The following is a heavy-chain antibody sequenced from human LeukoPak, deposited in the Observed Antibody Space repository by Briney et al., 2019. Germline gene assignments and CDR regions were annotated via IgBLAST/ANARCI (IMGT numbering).Heavy chain of an antibody. Sequence: PGGSLRLSCAASGFTFSSYEMNWVRQAPGKGLEWVSYISSSGSTIYYADSVKGRFTISRDNAKNSLYLQMNSLRAEDTAVYYCARNGKYCSSTSCPGLGYYYGMDVWGQGTTVTVSS. V-gene: IGHV3-48*03. CDR1: GFTFSSYE. J-gene: IGHJ6*02. CDR2: ISSSGSTI. D-gene: IGHD2-2*01. CDR3: ARNGKYCSSTSCPGLGYYYGMDV.